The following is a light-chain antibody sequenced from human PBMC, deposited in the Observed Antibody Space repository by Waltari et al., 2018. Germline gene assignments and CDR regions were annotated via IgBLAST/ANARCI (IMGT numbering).Light chain of an antibody. CDR3: CSYAGGYTV. J-gene: IGLJ3*02. CDR2: HVS. Sequence: QSALTQPRSVSGSPGQSVTISCTGTSSDVGGYNDVSWYQQEPGKAPKLLIFHVSKWPPGVPDRFSGSKSGNTASLTISGLQAEEEADYYCCSYAGGYTVFGGGTKLTVL. CDR1: SSDVGGYND. V-gene: IGLV2-11*01.